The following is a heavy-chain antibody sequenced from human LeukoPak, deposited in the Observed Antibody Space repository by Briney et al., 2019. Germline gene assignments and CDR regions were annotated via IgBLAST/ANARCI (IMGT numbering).Heavy chain of an antibody. CDR3: AKNGGGSCYSGDCHVDY. CDR2: IWYDGSNK. Sequence: PGGSLRLSCAASGFTFSSYGMHWVRQAPGKGLEWVAVIWYDGSNKYYADSVKGRFTTSRDNSKNTLYLQMNSLRAEDTAVYYCAKNGGGSCYSGDCHVDYWGQGTLVTVSS. CDR1: GFTFSSYG. V-gene: IGHV3-33*06. D-gene: IGHD2-15*01. J-gene: IGHJ4*02.